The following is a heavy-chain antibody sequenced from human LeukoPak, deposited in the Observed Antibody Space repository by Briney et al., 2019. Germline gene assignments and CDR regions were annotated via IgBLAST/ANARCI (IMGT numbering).Heavy chain of an antibody. CDR2: VYSNNST. D-gene: IGHD4-17*01. V-gene: IGHV3-66*04. J-gene: IGHJ4*02. CDR3: AKPEFGDYAPFDY. Sequence: PGRSLRLSCAASGFTVSSNYMSWVRQAPGKGLEWVSVVYSNNSTYYADSVKGRFTISRDSSKNTLYLQMNSLRAEDTAVYYCAKPEFGDYAPFDYWGQGTLVTVSS. CDR1: GFTVSSNY.